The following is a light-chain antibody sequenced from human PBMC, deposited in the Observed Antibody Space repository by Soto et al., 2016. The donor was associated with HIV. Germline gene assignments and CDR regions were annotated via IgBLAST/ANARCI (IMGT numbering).Light chain of an antibody. V-gene: IGKV1-5*03. CDR3: QQYTTYSRT. J-gene: IGKJ1*01. CDR2: KAS. Sequence: DIQMTQSPSTLSASVGDRVTITCRASQSVSNWLAWYQQKPGKAPKLLIYKASSLESGVPSRFSGSGSGTEFTLTISSLLPDDFATYYCQQYTTYSRTFGQGTKVEI. CDR1: QSVSNW.